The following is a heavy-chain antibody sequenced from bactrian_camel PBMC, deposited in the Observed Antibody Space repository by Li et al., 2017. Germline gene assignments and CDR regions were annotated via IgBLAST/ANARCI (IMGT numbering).Heavy chain of an antibody. J-gene: IGHJ4*01. V-gene: IGHV3S40*01. CDR3: AADPRPRDESASQKFAL. D-gene: IGHD3*01. CDR1: GYTFSSYC. Sequence: VQLVESGGGSVKAGGSLRLACVASGYTFSSYCMGWFRKPPGTEREGVAAIYPGARSTYYVDSVKGRFTISQDNAKNTVDLQMNNLSPEDTAIYYCAADPRPRDESASQKFALWGQGTQVTVS. CDR2: IYPGARST.